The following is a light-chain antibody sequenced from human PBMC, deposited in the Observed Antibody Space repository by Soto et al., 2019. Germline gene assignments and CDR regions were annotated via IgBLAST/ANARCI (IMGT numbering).Light chain of an antibody. CDR3: QQSYNTPIS. CDR1: QSISSY. Sequence: DIQMTQSPSSLSASVGDRVTITCRASQSISSYLNWYQQKPGKAPKLLIYTASNLQSGVPSRFSGSGSGTDFTLTISSLRPEDFVTYYCQQSYNTPISFGGGTKVEI. CDR2: TAS. V-gene: IGKV1-39*01. J-gene: IGKJ4*01.